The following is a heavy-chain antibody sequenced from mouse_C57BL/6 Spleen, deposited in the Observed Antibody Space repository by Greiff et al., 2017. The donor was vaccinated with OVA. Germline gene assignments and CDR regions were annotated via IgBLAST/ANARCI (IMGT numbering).Heavy chain of an antibody. D-gene: IGHD1-1*01. CDR2: INPSTGGT. J-gene: IGHJ2*01. Sequence: EVQLQQSGPELVKPGASVKISCKASGYSFTGYYMNWVKQSPEKSLEWIGEINPSTGGTTYNQKFKAKATLTVDKSSSTAYMQLKSLTSEDSAVYYCARGLLFDYWGQGTTRTVSS. V-gene: IGHV1-42*01. CDR3: ARGLLFDY. CDR1: GYSFTGYY.